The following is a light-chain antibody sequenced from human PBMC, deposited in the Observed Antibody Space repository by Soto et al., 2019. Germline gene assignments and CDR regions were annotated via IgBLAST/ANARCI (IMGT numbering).Light chain of an antibody. CDR3: QQYDNWPWT. Sequence: EIVLTQSPGTLSLSPGERATLSCRASQSLSNNIYLAWYQQKPGQAPRLVIHGASSRVTGLPARFSGSGSGTDFTLTISSLQSDDFAVYYCQQYDNWPWTFGQGTKVDIK. CDR2: GAS. V-gene: IGKV3-15*01. J-gene: IGKJ1*01. CDR1: QSLSNN.